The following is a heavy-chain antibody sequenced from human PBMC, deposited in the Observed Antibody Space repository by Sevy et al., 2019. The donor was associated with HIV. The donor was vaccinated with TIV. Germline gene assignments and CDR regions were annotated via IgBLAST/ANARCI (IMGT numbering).Heavy chain of an antibody. Sequence: GGSLRLSCAASGFTFSSYGMYWVRQPPGKGLEWVSVISYDGSNKYYADSVKGRFTISRDNSKNTLYLQMNSLRAEDTAVYYCAKHLTMIVVADAFDIWGQGTMVTVSS. D-gene: IGHD3-22*01. CDR3: AKHLTMIVVADAFDI. CDR1: GFTFSSYG. CDR2: ISYDGSNK. V-gene: IGHV3-30*18. J-gene: IGHJ3*02.